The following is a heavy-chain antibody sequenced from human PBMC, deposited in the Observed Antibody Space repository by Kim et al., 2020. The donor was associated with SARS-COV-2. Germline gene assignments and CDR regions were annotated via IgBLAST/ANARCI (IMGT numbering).Heavy chain of an antibody. CDR1: GGSISSYY. CDR2: IYYSGST. V-gene: IGHV4-59*01. D-gene: IGHD1-26*01. Sequence: SETLSLTCTVSGGSISSYYWSWIRQPPGKGLEWIGYIYYSGSTNYNPSLKSRVTISVDTSKNQFSLKLSSVTAADTAVYYCARDHPWDSGSYLDYYYGMDVWGQGTTVTVSS. J-gene: IGHJ6*02. CDR3: ARDHPWDSGSYLDYYYGMDV.